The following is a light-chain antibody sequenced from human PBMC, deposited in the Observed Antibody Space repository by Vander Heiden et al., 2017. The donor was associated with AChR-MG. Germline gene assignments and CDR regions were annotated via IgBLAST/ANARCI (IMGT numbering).Light chain of an antibody. V-gene: IGKV1-39*01. CDR3: QQSYSTPLT. CDR2: AAS. CDR1: QSISTY. Sequence: DIQMTQSPSSLSAPVGDRVTITCRASQSISTYLNWYQQKPEKAPNLLIYAASNLQGGVPSRFSGSGSGTDFTLTISSLQPEDFATYYCQQSYSTPLTFGGGTKVEIK. J-gene: IGKJ4*01.